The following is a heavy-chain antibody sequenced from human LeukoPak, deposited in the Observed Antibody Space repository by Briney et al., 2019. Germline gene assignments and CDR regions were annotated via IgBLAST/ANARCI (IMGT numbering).Heavy chain of an antibody. CDR3: AAVGGGSWTGFDP. CDR2: IVVGSGNT. CDR1: GFTFTSSA. D-gene: IGHD2-15*01. J-gene: IGHJ5*02. Sequence: SVKVSCKASGFTFTSSAVQWVRQARGQRLEWIGWIVVGSGNTNYAQKFQERVTITRDMSTSTAYMELSSLRSEDTAVYYCAAVGGGSWTGFDPWGQGTLVTVSS. V-gene: IGHV1-58*01.